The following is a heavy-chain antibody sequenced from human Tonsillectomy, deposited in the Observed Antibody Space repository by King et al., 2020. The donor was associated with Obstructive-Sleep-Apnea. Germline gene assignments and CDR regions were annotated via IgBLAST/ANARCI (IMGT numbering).Heavy chain of an antibody. Sequence: HVQLQESGPGLVKPSQTLSLTCTVSGGSIRSSGYYWNWIRQHPGKGLEWIGYIYYTGSTYYNPSLKSRVTISVDTSENQLSLKLSSLTAADTAVYYCAREQLEWELPRNYGMDVWGKGTTVTVSS. V-gene: IGHV4-31*03. CDR3: AREQLEWELPRNYGMDV. CDR1: GGSIRSSGYY. CDR2: IYYTGST. D-gene: IGHD1-26*01. J-gene: IGHJ6*04.